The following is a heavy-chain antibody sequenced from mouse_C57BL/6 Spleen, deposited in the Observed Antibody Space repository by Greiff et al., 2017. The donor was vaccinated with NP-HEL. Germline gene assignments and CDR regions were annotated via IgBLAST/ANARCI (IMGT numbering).Heavy chain of an antibody. CDR3: ARYYDGSSEGAMDY. D-gene: IGHD1-1*01. Sequence: VQLQQSGAELARPGASVKLSCKASGYTFTSYGISWVKQRTGQGLEWIGEIYPRSGNTYYNEKFKGKATLTADKSSSTAYRELRSLTSEDSAVYFCARYYDGSSEGAMDYWGQGTSVTVSS. CDR2: IYPRSGNT. V-gene: IGHV1-81*01. CDR1: GYTFTSYG. J-gene: IGHJ4*01.